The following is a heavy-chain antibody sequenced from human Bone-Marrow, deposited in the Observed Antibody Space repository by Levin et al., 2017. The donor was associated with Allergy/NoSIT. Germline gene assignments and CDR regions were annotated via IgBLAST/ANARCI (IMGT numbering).Heavy chain of an antibody. D-gene: IGHD3-22*01. CDR3: ARQAPVLRPAGDYDSSGYQSDFDY. J-gene: IGHJ4*02. CDR1: GFTVSSNY. CDR2: IYSGGST. V-gene: IGHV3-53*01. Sequence: GGSLRLSCAASGFTVSSNYMSWVRQAPGKGLEWVSVIYSGGSTYYADSVKGRFTISRDNSKNTLYLQMNSLRAEDTAVYYCARQAPVLRPAGDYDSSGYQSDFDYWGQGTLVTVSS.